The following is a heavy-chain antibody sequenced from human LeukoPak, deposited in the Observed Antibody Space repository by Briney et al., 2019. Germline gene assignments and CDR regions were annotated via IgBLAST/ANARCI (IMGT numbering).Heavy chain of an antibody. CDR3: ARVRGYGSGSYGTGWFDP. D-gene: IGHD3-10*01. V-gene: IGHV4-39*07. Sequence: SETLSLTCTVSGGSISSSSYYWGWIRQPPGKGLEWIGSIYYSGSTYYNPSLKSRVTISVDTSKNQFSLKLSSVIAADTAVYYCARVRGYGSGSYGTGWFDPWGQGALVTVSS. CDR2: IYYSGST. CDR1: GGSISSSSYY. J-gene: IGHJ5*02.